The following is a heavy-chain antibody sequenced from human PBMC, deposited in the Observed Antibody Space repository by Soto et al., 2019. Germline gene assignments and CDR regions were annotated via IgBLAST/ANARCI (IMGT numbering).Heavy chain of an antibody. J-gene: IGHJ4*02. CDR2: IKSKIDGGTT. V-gene: IGHV3-15*01. D-gene: IGHD2-21*01. CDR1: GFTFSYAW. CDR3: TTYSPSAISFDY. Sequence: EVQLVESGGDLVKPGGSLRVSCAASGFTFSYAWMNWVRQAPGKGLEWVGRIKSKIDGGTTDYAAPVKGRFTMSRDDSKNTLYLQMNSLKTEDTAVYYCTTYSPSAISFDYWGQGSLVTVSS.